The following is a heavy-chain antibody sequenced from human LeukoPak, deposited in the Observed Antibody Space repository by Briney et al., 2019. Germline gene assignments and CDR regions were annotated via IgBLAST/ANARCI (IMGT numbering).Heavy chain of an antibody. J-gene: IGHJ4*02. CDR2: ISGSGGST. CDR1: GFTFSSYA. Sequence: GGSLRLSCAASGFTFSSYAMSWVRQAPGKGLEWVSAISGSGGSTYYADSVKGRFTISRDNSKNTLYLQMNSLRAEGTAVYYCAKDLAYDSSFDYWGQGTLVTVSS. V-gene: IGHV3-23*01. D-gene: IGHD3-22*01. CDR3: AKDLAYDSSFDY.